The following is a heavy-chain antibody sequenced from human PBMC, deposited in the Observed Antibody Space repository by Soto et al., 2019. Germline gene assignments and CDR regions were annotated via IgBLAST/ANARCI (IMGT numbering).Heavy chain of an antibody. CDR3: ARVGYCSSTRCSNYGMDV. J-gene: IGHJ6*02. D-gene: IGHD2-2*01. V-gene: IGHV5-51*01. CDR2: IYPGDSDT. Sequence: GESLKISCKGSGYSFTSYWIGWVRQMPGEGLEWMGIIYPGDSDTRYSPSVQGQVTILADKSISTAYLQWSSLKASDTAMYYCARVGYCSSTRCSNYGMDVWGQGTTVTVSS. CDR1: GYSFTSYW.